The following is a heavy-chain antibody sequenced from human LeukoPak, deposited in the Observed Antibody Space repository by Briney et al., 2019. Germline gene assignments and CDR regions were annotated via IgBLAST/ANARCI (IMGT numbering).Heavy chain of an antibody. D-gene: IGHD1-1*01. Sequence: GGSLRLSCAASGFIFTTYAIHWVRQAPGKGLEWVAIISYDGSNKYYADSVKGRFTISRDNSKNTLSLQMNSLRAEDTAVYYCARAAGDRAEPTQPFDCWGQGTLVTVSS. CDR2: ISYDGSNK. CDR1: GFIFTTYA. V-gene: IGHV3-30*04. J-gene: IGHJ4*02. CDR3: ARAAGDRAEPTQPFDC.